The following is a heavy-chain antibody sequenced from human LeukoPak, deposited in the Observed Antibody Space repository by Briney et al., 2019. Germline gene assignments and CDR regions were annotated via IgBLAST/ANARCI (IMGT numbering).Heavy chain of an antibody. CDR3: ARGPPRGKYYYMDV. CDR2: IGTASDT. J-gene: IGHJ6*03. V-gene: IGHV3-13*01. CDR1: GFTFSSFE. Sequence: GGSLRLSCAASGFTFSSFEMHWVRQPTGKGLEWVSTIGTASDTYYPGSVEGRFTLSRDNAKNSLYLQMNSLTAGDTAVYYCARGPPRGKYYYMDVWGKGTTVTVSS. D-gene: IGHD1-1*01.